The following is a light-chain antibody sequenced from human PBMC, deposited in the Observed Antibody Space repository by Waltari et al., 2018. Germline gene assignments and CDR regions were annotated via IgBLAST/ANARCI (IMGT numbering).Light chain of an antibody. J-gene: IGKJ1*01. V-gene: IGKV3-20*01. CDR3: QNHERLPAT. Sequence: EVVLTQSPGTLSLSPGERATLSCRASQRVSKYLAWYQQRPGQAPRLLIYAASTRATGVSDRFSDSGFGTDFSLTISRLEPEDFAVYFCQNHERLPATFGQGTKVEIK. CDR2: AAS. CDR1: QRVSKY.